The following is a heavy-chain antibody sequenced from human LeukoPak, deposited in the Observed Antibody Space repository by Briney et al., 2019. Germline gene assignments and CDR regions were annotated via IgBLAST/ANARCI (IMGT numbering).Heavy chain of an antibody. CDR3: ARGLGFDY. J-gene: IGHJ4*02. V-gene: IGHV4-34*01. CDR1: GVSFSGYY. CDR2: INHSGST. Sequence: SETLSLTCAVYGVSFSGYYWSWIRQPPGKGLEWIGEINHSGSTNYNPSLKSRVTISVDTSKNQFSLKLSSVTAADTAVYYCARGLGFDYWGQGTLVTVSS.